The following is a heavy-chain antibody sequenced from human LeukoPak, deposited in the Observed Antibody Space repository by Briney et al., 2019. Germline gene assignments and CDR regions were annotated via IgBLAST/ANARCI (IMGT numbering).Heavy chain of an antibody. J-gene: IGHJ1*01. V-gene: IGHV3-15*01. CDR1: GFTFRDAW. CDR3: AKHIYGVVSIQQ. CDR2: IRSKTDGGTT. Sequence: GGSLRLSCAASGFTFRDAWMTWVGQAPGKGLEWVGRIRSKTDGGTTDYAVSVQGRFTISRDDSKNTLYLQMSSLKTEDTAVYYCAKHIYGVVSIQQWGQGTLVTVSS. D-gene: IGHD3-3*01.